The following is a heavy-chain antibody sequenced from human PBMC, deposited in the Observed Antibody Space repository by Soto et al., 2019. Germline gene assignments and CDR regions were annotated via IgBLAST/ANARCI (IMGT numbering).Heavy chain of an antibody. D-gene: IGHD1-26*01. CDR3: ARDFGTTPVGGAFDI. CDR2: IYYSGST. CDR1: GGSISSYY. Sequence: QVQLQESGPGLVKPSETLSLTCTVSGGSISSYYWSWIRQPPGKGLEWIGYIYYSGSTNYNPSLKSRVTISVDTSKNQFSLKLSSVTAADTAVYYCARDFGTTPVGGAFDIWGQGTMVTVSS. V-gene: IGHV4-59*01. J-gene: IGHJ3*02.